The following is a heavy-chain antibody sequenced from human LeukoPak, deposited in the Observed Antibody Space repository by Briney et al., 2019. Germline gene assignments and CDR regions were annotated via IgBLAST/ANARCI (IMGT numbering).Heavy chain of an antibody. CDR1: GFTFSSYA. CDR3: AKSESGYSSGS. J-gene: IGHJ4*02. Sequence: GGSLRLSCAASGFTFSSYAMTWVRQAPGKGLEWVSGISGSGGDTYYAVSVKGRFTISRDNSKGTLYLQMNSLRAEDTAVYYCAKSESGYSSGSRGQGTLVTVSS. CDR2: ISGSGGDT. V-gene: IGHV3-23*01. D-gene: IGHD6-19*01.